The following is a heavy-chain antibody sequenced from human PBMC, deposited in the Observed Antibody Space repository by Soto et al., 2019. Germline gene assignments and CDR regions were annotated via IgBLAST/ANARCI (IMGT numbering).Heavy chain of an antibody. CDR3: AGQWLVPGSFDY. D-gene: IGHD6-19*01. V-gene: IGHV3-23*01. Sequence: GGSLRLSCAASGFTFSSYAMSWVRQAPGKGLEWVSAISGSGGSTYYADSVKGRFTISRENSKNTLYLQMNSLRAEDTAVYYCAGQWLVPGSFDYWGQGTLVTVSS. CDR1: GFTFSSYA. CDR2: ISGSGGST. J-gene: IGHJ4*02.